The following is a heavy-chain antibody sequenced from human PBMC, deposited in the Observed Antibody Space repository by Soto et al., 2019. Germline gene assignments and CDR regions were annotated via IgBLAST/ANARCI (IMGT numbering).Heavy chain of an antibody. CDR1: GGSVSSGSYY. CDR3: ARGGISHWAYFYYMDV. J-gene: IGHJ6*03. CDR2: IYYSGST. Sequence: SETLSLTCTVSGGSVSSGSYYWSWIRQPPGKGLEWIGYIYYSGSTNYNPSLKSRVTMSVDTSKNQFSLTLNSVTAADTAAYYCARGGISHWAYFYYMDVWDRGTTVTVS. D-gene: IGHD2-21*01. V-gene: IGHV4-61*01.